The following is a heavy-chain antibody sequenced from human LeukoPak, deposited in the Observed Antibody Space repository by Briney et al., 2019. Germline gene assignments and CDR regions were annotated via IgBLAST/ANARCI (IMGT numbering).Heavy chain of an antibody. CDR1: GYTFTSHD. CDR2: MNPKSGNT. Sequence: ASVKVSCKASGYTFTSHDINWVRQATGQRLEWKGWMNPKSGNTGYAQNFQGRVTMTRNTSIGTAYMELSSLRSEDTAVYYCARGHYDALTGYYKDYFDNWGQGTVVTVSS. D-gene: IGHD3-9*01. J-gene: IGHJ4*02. V-gene: IGHV1-8*01. CDR3: ARGHYDALTGYYKDYFDN.